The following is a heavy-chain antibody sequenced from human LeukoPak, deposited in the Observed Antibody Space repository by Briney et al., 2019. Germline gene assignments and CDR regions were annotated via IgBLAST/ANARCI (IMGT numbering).Heavy chain of an antibody. J-gene: IGHJ4*02. CDR1: GDIVSSKSAA. D-gene: IGHD2-15*01. CDR2: TYYRSKWSN. Sequence: SQTLSLTCAISGDIVSSKSAAWHWIRQSPSRGLEGVGRTYYRSKWSNDYAASVKIRITVNPDTSKNQFSLQLSSVTPEDTAVYYCARSRAATFDCWGQGTLVTVSS. V-gene: IGHV6-1*01. CDR3: ARSRAATFDC.